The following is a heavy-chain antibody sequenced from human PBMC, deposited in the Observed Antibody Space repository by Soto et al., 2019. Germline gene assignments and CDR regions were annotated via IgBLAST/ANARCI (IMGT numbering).Heavy chain of an antibody. CDR3: ARGLISGSHYSGGWYYFDS. D-gene: IGHD1-26*01. J-gene: IGHJ4*02. Sequence: SETLSLTCTVYGESFSGYIWTWIRQTPGKGLQWIGQINHSGSANYNPSLKSRVTISVHTSNSQFSLELSSVTAADTAVYYCARGLISGSHYSGGWYYFDSWGQGTQVTVSS. CDR1: GESFSGYI. V-gene: IGHV4-34*01. CDR2: INHSGSA.